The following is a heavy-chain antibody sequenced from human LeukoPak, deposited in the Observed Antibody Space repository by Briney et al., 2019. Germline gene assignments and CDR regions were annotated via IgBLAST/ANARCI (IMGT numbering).Heavy chain of an antibody. J-gene: IGHJ4*02. Sequence: SETLSLTCAVYGGSFSGYYWSWIRQPPGKGLEWVGEINHSGSTNYNPSLKSRVTISVDTSKNQFSLTLNSVTAADTAVYYCARGRGTAMAPGYWGQGPLVTVSS. CDR1: GGSFSGYY. CDR2: INHSGST. D-gene: IGHD5-18*01. CDR3: ARGRGTAMAPGY. V-gene: IGHV4-34*01.